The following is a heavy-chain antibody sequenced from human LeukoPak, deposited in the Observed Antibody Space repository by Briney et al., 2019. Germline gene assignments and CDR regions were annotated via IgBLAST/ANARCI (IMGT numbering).Heavy chain of an antibody. CDR3: ASLKGTTPFSRNFDF. V-gene: IGHV4-34*01. CDR1: GGSFSGYY. J-gene: IGHJ4*02. Sequence: SETLSLTCAVYGGSFSGYYWSWIRQPPGKGLEWIGEINHSGSTNYNPSLKSRVTISVDTSKNQFSLKLSSVTAADTAVHYCASLKGTTPFSRNFDFWGQGILVTVSS. CDR2: INHSGST. D-gene: IGHD4-11*01.